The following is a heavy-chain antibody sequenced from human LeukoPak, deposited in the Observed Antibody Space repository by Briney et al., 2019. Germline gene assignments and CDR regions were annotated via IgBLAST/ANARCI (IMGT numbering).Heavy chain of an antibody. J-gene: IGHJ4*02. CDR1: GGSFSGYY. CDR3: ARGPPYYDPPN. V-gene: IGHV4-34*01. CDR2: INHSGST. Sequence: SETLSLTCAVYGGSFSGYYWSWIRQPPGKGLEWIGEINHSGSTNYNPSLKSRVTISVDTSKNQFSLKLSSVTAADTAVYYCARGPPYYDPPNWGQGTLVTVSS. D-gene: IGHD3-22*01.